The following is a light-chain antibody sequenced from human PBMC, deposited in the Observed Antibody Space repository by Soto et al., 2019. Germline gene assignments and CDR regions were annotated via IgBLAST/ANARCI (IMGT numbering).Light chain of an antibody. Sequence: EIAMTQSPATLSVSPGETATLSCRASQSVRSSLAWYHQRPGQAPRLLIYGASTRATGIPARFSGSGSGTEFTLTISSLQSEDFGVYYCQRYNSWPLTFGPGTKVDIK. V-gene: IGKV3D-15*01. CDR1: QSVRSS. CDR3: QRYNSWPLT. CDR2: GAS. J-gene: IGKJ1*01.